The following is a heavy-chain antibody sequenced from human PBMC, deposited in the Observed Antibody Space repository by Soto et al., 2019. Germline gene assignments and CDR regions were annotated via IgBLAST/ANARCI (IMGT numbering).Heavy chain of an antibody. D-gene: IGHD1-26*01. CDR1: GGSFSGYY. CDR2: IIHSGST. CDR3: ARVNWWELLSWFDP. J-gene: IGHJ5*02. V-gene: IGHV4-34*12. Sequence: QVQLQQWGAGLLKPSETLSLTCAVYGGSFSGYYWSWIRQPPGKGLEWIGEIIHSGSTNYNPSLKSRVTISVDTSKNQFSLKLSSVTAADTAVYYCARVNWWELLSWFDPWGQGTLVTVSS.